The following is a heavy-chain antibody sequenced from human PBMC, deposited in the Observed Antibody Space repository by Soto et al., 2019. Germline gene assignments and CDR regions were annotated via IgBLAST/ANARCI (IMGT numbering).Heavy chain of an antibody. CDR1: GFTFSSYS. Sequence: GGSLRLSCAASGFTFSSYSMNWVRQAPGKGLEWVSSISSSSSYIYYADSVKGRFTISRDNAKNSLYPQMNSLRAEDTAVYYCARNWPPLLLPFDPWGQGTLVTVSS. V-gene: IGHV3-21*01. CDR2: ISSSSSYI. D-gene: IGHD3-22*01. CDR3: ARNWPPLLLPFDP. J-gene: IGHJ5*02.